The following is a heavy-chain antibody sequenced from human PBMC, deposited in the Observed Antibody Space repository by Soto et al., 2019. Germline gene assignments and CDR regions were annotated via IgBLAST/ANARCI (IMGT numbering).Heavy chain of an antibody. J-gene: IGHJ3*02. V-gene: IGHV3-23*01. CDR2: IRGSGGST. Sequence: GGSLRLSCAASGFTFSSYAMSWVRQAPGKGLEWVSAIRGSGGSTYYAYSVKGRFTISRDNSKNTLYLQMTSLSAEDTAFYYCAKTATVDIQDAFDIWGQGTMVTVSS. CDR3: AKTATVDIQDAFDI. D-gene: IGHD2-2*03. CDR1: GFTFSSYA.